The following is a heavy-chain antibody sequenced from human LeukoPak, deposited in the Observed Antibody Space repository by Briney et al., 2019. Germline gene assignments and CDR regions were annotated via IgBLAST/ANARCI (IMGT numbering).Heavy chain of an antibody. Sequence: SETLSLTCTVSGGSISSYYWSWIRQPAGKGLEWIGRIYTSGSTNYNPSLKSRVTMSVDTSKNQFSLKLSSVTAADTAVYYCARLPNLRGYYYYMDVWGKGTTVTISS. CDR1: GGSISSYY. J-gene: IGHJ6*03. CDR3: ARLPNLRGYYYYMDV. V-gene: IGHV4-4*07. CDR2: IYTSGST.